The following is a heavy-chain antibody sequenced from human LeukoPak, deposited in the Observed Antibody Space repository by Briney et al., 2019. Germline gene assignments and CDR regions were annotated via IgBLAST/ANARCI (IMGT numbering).Heavy chain of an antibody. Sequence: SETLSLTCAVSGGSISSSNWWSWVRQPPGKGLEWIGEIYHSGSTNYNPSLKSRVTISVDKSKNQFSLKLSSVTAADTAVYYCAREGPSSYYYGSGSHNLWGQGTLVTVSS. CDR1: GGSISSSNW. D-gene: IGHD3-10*01. J-gene: IGHJ5*02. V-gene: IGHV4-4*02. CDR2: IYHSGST. CDR3: AREGPSSYYYGSGSHNL.